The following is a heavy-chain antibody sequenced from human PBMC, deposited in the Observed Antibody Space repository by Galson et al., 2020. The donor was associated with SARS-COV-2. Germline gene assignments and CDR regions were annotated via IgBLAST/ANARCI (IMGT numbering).Heavy chain of an antibody. CDR3: ARGDSWANDY. D-gene: IGHD6-13*01. CDR1: GFTVSSNY. Sequence: QLGESLKISCAASGFTVSSNYMSWVRQAPGKGLEWVSVIYSGGSTYYADSVKGRFTISRDNSKNTLYLQMNSLRAEDTAVYYCARGDSWANDYWGQGTLVTVSS. CDR2: IYSGGST. V-gene: IGHV3-53*01. J-gene: IGHJ4*02.